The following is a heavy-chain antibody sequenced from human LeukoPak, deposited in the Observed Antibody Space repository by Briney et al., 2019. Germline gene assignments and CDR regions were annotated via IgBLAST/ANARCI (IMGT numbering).Heavy chain of an antibody. D-gene: IGHD2-15*01. Sequence: GESLKISCTCSGYSFTSYWIAWVREMPGKGLEWMEIIYPGDSDTRYCPYFQGQVTISAANSITTANLQLNNLRASDTAMYYCAGQDIVVVATATRAFDIWGQGTMVTVSS. J-gene: IGHJ3*02. CDR1: GYSFTSYW. CDR3: AGQDIVVVATATRAFDI. CDR2: IYPGDSDT. V-gene: IGHV5-51*01.